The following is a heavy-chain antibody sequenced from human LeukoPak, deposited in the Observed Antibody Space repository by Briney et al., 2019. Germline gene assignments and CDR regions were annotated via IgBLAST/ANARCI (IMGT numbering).Heavy chain of an antibody. CDR2: IYYSGST. CDR1: GGSILSSSYY. V-gene: IGHV4-39*07. J-gene: IGHJ5*02. Sequence: PSETLSLTCTVSGGSILSSSYYWGWIRQPPGKRLEWIGSIYYSGSTHYNPSLKSRVTISVDTSKNQFSLKLSSVTAADTAVYYCARAPARPPTPGEPGENWFDPWGQGTLVTVSS. CDR3: ARAPARPPTPGEPGENWFDP. D-gene: IGHD6-6*01.